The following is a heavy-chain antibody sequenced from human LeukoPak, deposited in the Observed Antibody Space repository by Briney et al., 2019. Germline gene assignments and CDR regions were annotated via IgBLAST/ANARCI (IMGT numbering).Heavy chain of an antibody. CDR2: IYYSGST. CDR1: GGSISSGDYY. V-gene: IGHV4-30-4*02. D-gene: IGHD2-15*01. J-gene: IGHJ4*02. CDR3: ARVVSHQDSARIPYFDY. Sequence: PSETLSLTCTVSGGSISSGDYYWSWIRQPPGKGLEWIGYIYYSGSTYYNPSLKSRVTISVDTSKNQFSLKLSSVTAADTAVYYCARVVSHQDSARIPYFDYWGQGTLVTVSS.